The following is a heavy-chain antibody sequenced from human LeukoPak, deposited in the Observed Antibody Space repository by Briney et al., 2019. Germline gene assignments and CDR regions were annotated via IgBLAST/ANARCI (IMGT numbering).Heavy chain of an antibody. Sequence: GASVKVSCKASGYTFTSYAMHWVRQAPGQRLEWMGWSNAGNGNTKYSQEFQGRVTITRDTSASTAYMELSSLRSEDIAVYYCASSAPYSSALGYWGQGTLVTVSS. J-gene: IGHJ4*02. CDR3: ASSAPYSSALGY. CDR2: SNAGNGNT. CDR1: GYTFTSYA. D-gene: IGHD6-19*01. V-gene: IGHV1-3*02.